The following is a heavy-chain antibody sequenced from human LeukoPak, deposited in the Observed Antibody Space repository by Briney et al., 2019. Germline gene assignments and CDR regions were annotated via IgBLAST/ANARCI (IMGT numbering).Heavy chain of an antibody. D-gene: IGHD3-3*02. V-gene: IGHV3-7*01. CDR2: IKEDGSEK. J-gene: IGHJ4*02. CDR3: ARVRAAISY. Sequence: GGSLRLSCGASGFMFRSYWMSWVRQAPGKGLEWVANIKEDGSEKHHVDSVKGRFTISRDNAKNSLYLQMNSLRAEDTAVYYCARVRAAISYWGQGTLVTVSS. CDR1: GFMFRSYW.